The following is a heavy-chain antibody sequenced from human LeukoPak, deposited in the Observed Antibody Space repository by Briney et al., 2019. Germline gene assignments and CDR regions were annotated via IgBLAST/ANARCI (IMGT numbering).Heavy chain of an antibody. CDR2: IYYSGST. V-gene: IGHV4-59*08. CDR1: GGSFSGYY. Sequence: PSETLSLTCAVYGGSFSGYYWSWTRQPPGKGLEWIGYIYYSGSTSYNASLKRRVTISLDTAKNQFSLTLTSVTAADTAVYFCARRTIGYYFDYWGQGIRVTVSS. J-gene: IGHJ4*02. CDR3: ARRTIGYYFDY.